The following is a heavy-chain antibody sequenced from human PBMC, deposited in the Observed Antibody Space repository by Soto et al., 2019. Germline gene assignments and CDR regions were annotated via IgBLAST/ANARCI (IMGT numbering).Heavy chain of an antibody. CDR1: GGSISSGDYY. CDR2: IYYSGST. CDR3: ARGPNMVRGVIISFDY. J-gene: IGHJ4*02. Sequence: QVQLQESGPGLVKPSQTLSLTCTVSGGSISSGDYYWSWIRQPPGKGLEWIGYIYYSGSTYYNPSLKSRVTISVDTSKNQFSLKLSSVTAADTAVYYCARGPNMVRGVIISFDYWGQGTLVTVSS. D-gene: IGHD3-10*01. V-gene: IGHV4-30-4*01.